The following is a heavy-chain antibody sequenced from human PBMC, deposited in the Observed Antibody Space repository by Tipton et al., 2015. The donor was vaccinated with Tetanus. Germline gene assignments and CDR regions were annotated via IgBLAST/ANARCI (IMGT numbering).Heavy chain of an antibody. CDR3: ARAGGGSWGNFDY. J-gene: IGHJ4*02. V-gene: IGHV4-39*02. CDR2: SHFSGSS. CDR1: GDSITSSSSY. Sequence: TLSLTCTVSGDSITSSSSYWGWIRQPPGKGLEWIGTSHFSGSSYYNPSLKSRVSISVDTSKNHFSLRLTSVTAADTAVYYCARAGGGSWGNFDYWGQGTLVTVSS. D-gene: IGHD6-13*01.